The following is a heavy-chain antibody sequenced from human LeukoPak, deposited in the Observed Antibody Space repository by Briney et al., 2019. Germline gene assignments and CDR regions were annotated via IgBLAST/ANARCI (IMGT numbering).Heavy chain of an antibody. CDR3: ATDHNGSGSYVY. J-gene: IGHJ4*02. D-gene: IGHD3-10*01. Sequence: ASVKVSCKASGYTFTSYDINWVRQATGQGLEWMGWMNPNSGNTGYAQKFQGRVTMTRNTSISTAYMELSSLRSEDTAVYYCATDHNGSGSYVYWGQGTLVTVSS. CDR2: MNPNSGNT. V-gene: IGHV1-8*01. CDR1: GYTFTSYD.